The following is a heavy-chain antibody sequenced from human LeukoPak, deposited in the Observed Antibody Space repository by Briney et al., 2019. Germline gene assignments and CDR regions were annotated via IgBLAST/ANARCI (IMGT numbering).Heavy chain of an antibody. V-gene: IGHV1-2*02. D-gene: IGHD4-17*01. J-gene: IGHJ6*03. CDR2: INPNSGGT. CDR3: ARDPVTTVTLRYYYYMDV. Sequence: GASVKVSCKASGYTFTGYYMHWVRQAPGHGLEWMGWINPNSGGTNYAQKFQGRVTMTRDTSISTAYMELSRLRSDDTAVYYCARDPVTTVTLRYYYYMDVWGKGTTVTVSS. CDR1: GYTFTGYY.